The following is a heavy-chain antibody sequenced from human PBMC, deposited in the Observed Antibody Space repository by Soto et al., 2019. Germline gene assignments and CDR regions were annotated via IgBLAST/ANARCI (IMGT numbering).Heavy chain of an antibody. D-gene: IGHD3-16*01. CDR2: IYPDDSDT. J-gene: IGHJ3*02. V-gene: IGHV5-51*01. CDR1: GYSFKSYW. CDR3: PRPTKQQGGGGFAFDI. Sequence: EVQLVQSGAEAKKSGESLKISCKAAGYSFKSYWIGWVRQMPGKGLEWMGIIYPDDSDTRYSPSFQGQVTISADKSIPPPYLRGSSLGPSAPAIYSWPRPTKQQGGGGFAFDIWGQGTMVTVSS.